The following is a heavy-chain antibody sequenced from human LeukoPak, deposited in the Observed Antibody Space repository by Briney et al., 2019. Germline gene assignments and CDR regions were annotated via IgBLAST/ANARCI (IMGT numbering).Heavy chain of an antibody. V-gene: IGHV1-2*02. D-gene: IGHD3-9*01. J-gene: IGHJ6*02. CDR3: ARGADILTGYYHYYYYGMDV. CDR2: INPNSGGT. CDR1: GYTFTGYY. Sequence: ASVKVSCKASGYTFTGYYMHWVRQAPGQGLEWMGWINPNSGGTNYAQKFQGRVTMTRDTSISTAYMELSRLRSDDTAVYYCARGADILTGYYHYYYYGMDVWGQGTTVTVSS.